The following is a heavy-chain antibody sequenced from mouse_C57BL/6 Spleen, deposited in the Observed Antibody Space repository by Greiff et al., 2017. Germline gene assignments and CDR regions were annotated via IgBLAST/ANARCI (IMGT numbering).Heavy chain of an antibody. D-gene: IGHD2-3*01. CDR1: GYSITSGYY. V-gene: IGHV3-6*01. CDR3: AREAMKDYFDY. CDR2: ISYDGSN. J-gene: IGHJ2*01. Sequence: VQLQQSGPGLVKPSQSLSLTCSVTGYSITSGYYWNWIRQFPGNKLEWMGYISYDGSNNYNPSLKNRISITRDTSKNQFFLKLNSVTTEDTATYYCAREAMKDYFDYWGQGTTLTVSS.